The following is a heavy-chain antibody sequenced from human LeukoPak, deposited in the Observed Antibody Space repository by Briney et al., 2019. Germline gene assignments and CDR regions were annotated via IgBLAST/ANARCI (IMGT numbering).Heavy chain of an antibody. D-gene: IGHD2-21*02. CDR3: AREYRRVTGKSPGIDY. J-gene: IGHJ4*02. CDR1: GFTFSSYA. CDR2: ISGSGGST. V-gene: IGHV3-23*01. Sequence: GGSLRLSCAASGFTFSSYAMSWVRQAPGKGLEWVSAISGSGGSTYYADSVKGRFTISRDNSKNTLYLQMNSLRAEDTAVYYCAREYRRVTGKSPGIDYWGKGTLVTVSS.